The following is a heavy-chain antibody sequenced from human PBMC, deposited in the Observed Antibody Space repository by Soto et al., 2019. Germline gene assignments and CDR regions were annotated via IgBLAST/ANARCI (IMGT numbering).Heavy chain of an antibody. CDR2: IIPIFGTA. CDR3: ARDHPRILLWFGELPYNYGMDV. Sequence: SVKVSCKASGGTFSSYAISWVRQAPGQGLEWMGGIIPIFGTANYAQKFQGRVTITADESTSTAYMELSSLRSEDTAVYYCARDHPRILLWFGELPYNYGMDVWGQGTTVTVSS. V-gene: IGHV1-69*13. D-gene: IGHD3-10*01. J-gene: IGHJ6*02. CDR1: GGTFSSYA.